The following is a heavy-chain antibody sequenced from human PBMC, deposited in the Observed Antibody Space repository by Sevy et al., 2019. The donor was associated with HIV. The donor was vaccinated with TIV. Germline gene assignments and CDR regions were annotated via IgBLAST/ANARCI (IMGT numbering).Heavy chain of an antibody. Sequence: ASVKVSCKASGYTFTGYYMHWVRQAPGQGLEWMGWINPNSGGTNYAQKFQGRVTMTRDTSISTAYMELSRLRSDDTAVYYCARDDYYDSSGYHRTDDAFDIWGQGTMVTVSS. D-gene: IGHD3-22*01. J-gene: IGHJ3*02. CDR1: GYTFTGYY. V-gene: IGHV1-2*02. CDR2: INPNSGGT. CDR3: ARDDYYDSSGYHRTDDAFDI.